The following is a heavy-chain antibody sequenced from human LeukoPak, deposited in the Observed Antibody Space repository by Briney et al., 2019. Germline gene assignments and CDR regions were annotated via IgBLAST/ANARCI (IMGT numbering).Heavy chain of an antibody. CDR3: AIHDSSCCYFY. V-gene: IGHV3-23*01. D-gene: IGHD6-19*01. J-gene: IGHJ4*02. CDR1: VFTFSNYV. Sequence: GWSLRLSFAGPVFTFSNYVMSWVRQAPGKGREWVSSITCRCDSTYYAGSVKGRFTIHLDNSKRALSLHMKGLRDGGTPVYHCAIHDSSCCYFYWGQGTLATVSS. CDR2: ITCRCDST.